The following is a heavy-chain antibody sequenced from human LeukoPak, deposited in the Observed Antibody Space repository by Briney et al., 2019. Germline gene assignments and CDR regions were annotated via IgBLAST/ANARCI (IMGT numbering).Heavy chain of an antibody. CDR3: ARGRPHGNDY. Sequence: GGSLRLSCAASGFTFSSSAMSWVRQAPGKGLVWVSRIASDGSSTTYADSVKGRFSISRDNAKNTLYLQMNSLRVEDTAVYYCARGRPHGNDYWGQGTLVTVSS. CDR1: GFTFSSSA. V-gene: IGHV3-74*01. J-gene: IGHJ4*02. CDR2: IASDGSST. D-gene: IGHD4-23*01.